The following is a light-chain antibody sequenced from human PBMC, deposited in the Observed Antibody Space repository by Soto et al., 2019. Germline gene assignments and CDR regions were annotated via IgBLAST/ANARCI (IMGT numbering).Light chain of an antibody. V-gene: IGKV1-5*01. CDR1: QSIGTR. CDR3: QHYNSYSEA. Sequence: DIQMTQSPSTLSASVGDRVTITCRASQSIGTRLAWYRQQPGKAPRLLIYDASSMQSGVPARFSGSGSGTEFTLTISSLQPDDFATYYCQHYNSYSEAFGEGTKVDI. J-gene: IGKJ1*01. CDR2: DAS.